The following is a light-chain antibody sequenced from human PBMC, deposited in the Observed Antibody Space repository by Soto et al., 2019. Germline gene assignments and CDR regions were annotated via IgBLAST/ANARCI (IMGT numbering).Light chain of an antibody. CDR2: GNN. CDR3: QSYDSSLITYV. V-gene: IGLV1-40*01. CDR1: SSNIGAGYD. Sequence: QSVLTQPPSVSGAPGQRVNISCTGSSSNIGAGYDVHWYQQLPGTAPKLLIYGNNNRPSGVPDRFSGSKSGTSASLAITGLQAEDEADYYCQSYDSSLITYVFGTGTKLTVL. J-gene: IGLJ1*01.